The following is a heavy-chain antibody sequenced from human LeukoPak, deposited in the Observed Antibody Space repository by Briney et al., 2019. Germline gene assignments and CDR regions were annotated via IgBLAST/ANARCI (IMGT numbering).Heavy chain of an antibody. D-gene: IGHD3-22*01. J-gene: IGHJ4*02. CDR1: GGSISSSSYY. V-gene: IGHV4-39*01. CDR3: ARQTMIVVVITTFWDY. Sequence: SETLSLTCTVSGGSISSSSYYWGWIRQPPGKGLEWIGSIYYSGSTYYNPSLKSRVTISVDTSKNQFSLELSSVTAADTAVYYCARQTMIVVVITTFWDYWGQGTLVTVSS. CDR2: IYYSGST.